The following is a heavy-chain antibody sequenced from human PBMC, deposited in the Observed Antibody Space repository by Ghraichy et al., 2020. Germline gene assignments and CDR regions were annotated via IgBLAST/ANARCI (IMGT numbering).Heavy chain of an antibody. V-gene: IGHV4-34*01. D-gene: IGHD3-22*01. CDR3: ASHGAPRSSGYYWAY. CDR1: GGSFSGYY. J-gene: IGHJ4*02. CDR2: INHSGST. Sequence: SETLSLTCAVYGGSFSGYYWSWIRQPPGKGLEWIGEINHSGSTNYNPSLKSRVPISVDTSKNQFSLKLSPVTAADTAVYYCASHGAPRSSGYYWAYWGQGAHVSDSS.